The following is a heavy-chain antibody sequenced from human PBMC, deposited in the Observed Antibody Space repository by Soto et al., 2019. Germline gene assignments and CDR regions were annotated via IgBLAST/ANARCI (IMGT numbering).Heavy chain of an antibody. CDR2: ITPIFGTA. CDR3: ARDAQQPNYYDSSGYYFDY. J-gene: IGHJ4*02. V-gene: IGHV1-69*13. CDR1: GGTFSSYA. Sequence: SVKVSCKASGGTFSSYAISWVRQAPGQGLEWMGGITPIFGTANYAQKFQGRVTITADESTSTAYMELSSLRSEDTAVYYCARDAQQPNYYDSSGYYFDYWGQGTLVAVS. D-gene: IGHD3-22*01.